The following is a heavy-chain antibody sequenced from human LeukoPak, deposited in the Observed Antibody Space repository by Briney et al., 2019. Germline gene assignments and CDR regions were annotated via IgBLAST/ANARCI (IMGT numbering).Heavy chain of an antibody. J-gene: IGHJ2*01. Sequence: PSETLSLTCTVSGGSISSADYYWSWIRQPPGKGLEWIGYIYYSGNTYYNPSLKSRVTISVDTSKNQFSLKLSSVTAADTAVYYCARDAPERIAAAGTRGYFDLWGRGTLVTVSS. CDR3: ARDAPERIAAAGTRGYFDL. CDR2: IYYSGNT. V-gene: IGHV4-30-4*01. CDR1: GGSISSADYY. D-gene: IGHD6-13*01.